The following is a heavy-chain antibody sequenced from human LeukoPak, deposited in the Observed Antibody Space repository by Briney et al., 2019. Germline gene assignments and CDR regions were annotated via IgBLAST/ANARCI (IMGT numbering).Heavy chain of an antibody. CDR3: ARAAGYYYDSSGYYGVRWFDP. J-gene: IGHJ5*02. V-gene: IGHV4-34*01. D-gene: IGHD3-22*01. Sequence: PSETLSLTCAVYGGSFSGYYWSWIRQPPGKGLEWIGYIYHSGSTYYNPSLKSRVTISVDRSKNQFSLKLSSVTAADTAVYYCARAAGYYYDSSGYYGVRWFDPWGQGTLVTVSS. CDR1: GGSFSGYY. CDR2: IYHSGST.